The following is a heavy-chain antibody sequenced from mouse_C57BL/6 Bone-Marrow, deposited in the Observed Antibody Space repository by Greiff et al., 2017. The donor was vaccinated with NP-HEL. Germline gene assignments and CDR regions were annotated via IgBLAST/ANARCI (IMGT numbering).Heavy chain of an antibody. CDR2: IYPGSGST. Sequence: VQLQQPGAELVKPGASVKMSCKASGYTFTSYWITWVKQRPGQGLEWIGDIYPGSGSTNYNEKFKSKATLTVDTSSSTAYMQLSSLTSEDSAVYYCANYYYGSSRYFDVWGTGTTVTVSS. V-gene: IGHV1-55*01. CDR3: ANYYYGSSRYFDV. CDR1: GYTFTSYW. D-gene: IGHD1-1*01. J-gene: IGHJ1*03.